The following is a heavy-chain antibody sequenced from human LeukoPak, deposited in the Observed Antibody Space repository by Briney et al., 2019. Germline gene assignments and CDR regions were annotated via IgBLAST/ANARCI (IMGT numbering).Heavy chain of an antibody. V-gene: IGHV1-69*04. D-gene: IGHD2-21*02. CDR3: ARDRSEAYCGGDCYSANYYYYGMDV. Sequence: ASVKVSCKASGGTFSSYAISWVRQAPGQGLEWMERIIPILGIANYAQKFQGRVTITADKSTSTAYMELSSLRSEDTAVYYCARDRSEAYCGGDCYSANYYYYGMDVWGQGTTVTVSS. J-gene: IGHJ6*02. CDR1: GGTFSSYA. CDR2: IIPILGIA.